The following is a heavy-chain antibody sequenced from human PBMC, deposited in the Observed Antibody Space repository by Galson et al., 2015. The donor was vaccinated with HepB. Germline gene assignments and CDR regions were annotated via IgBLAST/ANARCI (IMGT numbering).Heavy chain of an antibody. CDR3: ARQRSSSPNDFDY. J-gene: IGHJ4*02. CDR2: IHPGDSDT. V-gene: IGHV5-51*01. CDR1: GYSFTSYW. Sequence: SGAEVKKPGESLQISCKGSGYSFTSYWIGWVRQMPGKGLEWMGIIHPGDSDTRYSPSFQGQVTMSVDKSISTAHLQWSILKAADTAMYYCARQRSSSPNDFDYWGQGTLVTVSS.